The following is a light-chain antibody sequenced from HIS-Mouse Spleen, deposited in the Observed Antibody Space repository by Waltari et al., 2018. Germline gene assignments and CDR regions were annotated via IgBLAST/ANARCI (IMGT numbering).Light chain of an antibody. V-gene: IGKV3-20*01. CDR1: QSVSSSY. J-gene: IGKJ3*01. CDR2: GAS. CDR3: QQYGSSFT. Sequence: EIVLTQSPVTLSLSPGERATLSCRASQSVSSSYLAWYQQKPGQAPRLRIYGASSRATGIPDRFSGSGSGTDFTLTISRLEPEDFAVYYCQQYGSSFTFGPGTKVDIK.